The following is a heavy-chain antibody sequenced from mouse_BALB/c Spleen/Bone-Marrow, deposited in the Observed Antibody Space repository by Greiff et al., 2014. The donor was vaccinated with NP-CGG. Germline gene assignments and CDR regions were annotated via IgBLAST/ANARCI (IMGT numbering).Heavy chain of an antibody. CDR2: IYYSGSI. Sequence: EVQLQQSGPGLVKPSQTVSLTCTVTGISITTGNYRWSWIRQFPGNKLEWIGFIYYSGSITYNPSLTSRTTITRDTSKNQFFLEMNSLTAEGTATYYCARDVTTATENYFDYWGQGTTLTVSS. V-gene: IGHV3-5*02. CDR3: ARDVTTATENYFDY. D-gene: IGHD1-2*01. J-gene: IGHJ2*01. CDR1: GISITTGNYR.